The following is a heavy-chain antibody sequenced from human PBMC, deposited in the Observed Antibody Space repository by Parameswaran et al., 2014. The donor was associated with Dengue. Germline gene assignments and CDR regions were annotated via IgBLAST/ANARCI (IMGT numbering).Heavy chain of an antibody. CDR3: ARNLGTVRGVISPSYYGMDV. D-gene: IGHD3-10*01. CDR2: TYPGDSGT. Sequence: VRQMPGKGLEWMGITYPGDSGTRYSPSFQGQVTISADKSISTAYLQWSSLKASDTAMYYCARNLGTVRGVISPSYYGMDVWGQGTTVTVSS. V-gene: IGHV5-51*01. J-gene: IGHJ6*02.